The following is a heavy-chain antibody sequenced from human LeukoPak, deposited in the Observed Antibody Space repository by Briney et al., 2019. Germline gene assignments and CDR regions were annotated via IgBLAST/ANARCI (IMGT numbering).Heavy chain of an antibody. V-gene: IGHV3-23*01. CDR2: ISDDFGA. CDR1: GFTFSSYA. CDR3: ARGNSGHCTGATCYALDY. J-gene: IGHJ4*02. D-gene: IGHD2-2*01. Sequence: GGSLRLSCAASGFTFSSYAMSFLRRAPGKGLEWVSAISDDFGAYHADSVKGRFTISRDNSRNTLYLQMTSLRAEDTAVYYCARGNSGHCTGATCYALDYWGQGTLVTVSS.